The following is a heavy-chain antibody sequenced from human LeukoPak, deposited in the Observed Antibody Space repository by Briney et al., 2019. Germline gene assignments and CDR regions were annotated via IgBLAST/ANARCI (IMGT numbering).Heavy chain of an antibody. Sequence: SETLSLTCTVSGGSISSYYWSWIRQPAGKGLEWIGRIYTSGSTNYNPSLKSRVTMSADTSKNQFSLKLSSVTAADTAVYYCAREECSGGNCYPFDYWGQGTLVTVSS. D-gene: IGHD2-15*01. CDR3: AREECSGGNCYPFDY. V-gene: IGHV4-4*07. CDR2: IYTSGST. CDR1: GGSISSYY. J-gene: IGHJ4*02.